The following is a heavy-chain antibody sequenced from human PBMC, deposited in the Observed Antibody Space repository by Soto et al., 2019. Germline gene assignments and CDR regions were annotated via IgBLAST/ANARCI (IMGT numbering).Heavy chain of an antibody. D-gene: IGHD1-26*01. Sequence: GGSLRLSCAASGFTFSSYAMSWVRQAPGKGLEWVSAISGSGGSTYYADSVKGRFTISRDNSKNTLYLQMNSLRAEDTAVYYCAKVGAANTNYYYYYGMDVWGQGTTVTVSS. CDR1: GFTFSSYA. J-gene: IGHJ6*02. V-gene: IGHV3-23*01. CDR3: AKVGAANTNYYYYYGMDV. CDR2: ISGSGGST.